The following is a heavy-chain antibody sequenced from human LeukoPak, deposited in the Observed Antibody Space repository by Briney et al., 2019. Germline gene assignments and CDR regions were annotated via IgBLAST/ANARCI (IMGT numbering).Heavy chain of an antibody. V-gene: IGHV4-39*01. D-gene: IGHD6-13*01. CDR3: ARHRYSSSWPGLDY. J-gene: IGHJ4*02. CDR2: INHSGST. CDR1: GGPISSSSYY. Sequence: SETLSLTCTVSGGPISSSSYYWGWIRQPPGKGLEWIGEINHSGSTNYNPSLKSRVTISVDTSKNQFSLKLSSVTAADTAVYYCARHRYSSSWPGLDYWGQGTLVTVSS.